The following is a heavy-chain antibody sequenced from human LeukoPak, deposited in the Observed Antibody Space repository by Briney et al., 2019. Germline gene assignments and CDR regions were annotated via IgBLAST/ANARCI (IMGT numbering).Heavy chain of an antibody. CDR1: GFTFSSYS. D-gene: IGHD4-11*01. J-gene: IGHJ3*02. CDR2: ISSSSSYI. V-gene: IGHV3-21*01. CDR3: ARGPNDYSKGRAFDI. Sequence: GGSLRLSCAASGFTFSSYSMNWVRQAPGKGLEWVSSISSSSSYIYYADSVKGRFTISRDNAKNSLYLQMNSLRAEDTAVYYCARGPNDYSKGRAFDIWGQGTMVTVSS.